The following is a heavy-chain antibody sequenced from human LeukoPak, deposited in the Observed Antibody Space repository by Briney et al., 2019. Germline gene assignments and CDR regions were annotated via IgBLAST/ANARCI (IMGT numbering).Heavy chain of an antibody. Sequence: ASVKVSCKASGYTFTTYDINWMRQAPGQGPEWLGWMIPNSGATGLAQRFQGRVTMTRNTSIATAYMELSSLTSEDTAVYYCAIDWGSGGFDYWGQGTLVAVCS. CDR1: GYTFTTYD. J-gene: IGHJ4*02. V-gene: IGHV1-8*01. CDR2: MIPNSGAT. D-gene: IGHD7-27*01. CDR3: AIDWGSGGFDY.